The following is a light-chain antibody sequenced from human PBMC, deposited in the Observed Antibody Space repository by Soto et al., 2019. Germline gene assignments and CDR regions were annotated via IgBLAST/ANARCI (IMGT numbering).Light chain of an antibody. CDR1: QSITDW. Sequence: DIQMPKVDTAVSACLGDRFTITCRASQSITDWVAWYQHKLGRAPKLLIYDASTLESGVPSRFSGSGYGTEFTLTICILQPDDFATYYCQQDKSHSQTLGQGTKVDIK. CDR3: QQDKSHSQT. J-gene: IGKJ1*01. CDR2: DAS. V-gene: IGKV1-5*01.